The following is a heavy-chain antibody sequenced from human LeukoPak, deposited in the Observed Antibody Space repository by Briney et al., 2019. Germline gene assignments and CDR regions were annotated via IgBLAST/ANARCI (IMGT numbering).Heavy chain of an antibody. D-gene: IGHD6-13*01. CDR2: IWYDGSNK. CDR1: GFTFSSYG. V-gene: IGHV3-33*01. J-gene: IGHJ5*02. CDR3: ARGLGSMAAAGNNWFDP. Sequence: GRSLRLSCAASGFTFSSYGMHWVRQAPGKGLEWVAVIWYDGSNKYYADSVKGRFTISRDDSKNTLYLQMNSLRAEDTAVYYCARGLGSMAAAGNNWFDPWGQGTLVTVSS.